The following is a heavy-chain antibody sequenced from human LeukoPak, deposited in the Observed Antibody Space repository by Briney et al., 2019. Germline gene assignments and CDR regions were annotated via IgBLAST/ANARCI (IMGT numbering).Heavy chain of an antibody. D-gene: IGHD3-16*01. J-gene: IGHJ4*02. CDR2: INKDGTEE. V-gene: IGHV3-7*01. CDR3: ARDGDFDF. Sequence: GGSLRLSCAASGFTFSNYWMSWVRQAPGRGLEWVADINKDGTEECYVDSVKGRFTISRDNAKNSLYLQMSSLRVEDTAVYYCARDGDFDFWGQGIQVTVSS. CDR1: GFTFSNYW.